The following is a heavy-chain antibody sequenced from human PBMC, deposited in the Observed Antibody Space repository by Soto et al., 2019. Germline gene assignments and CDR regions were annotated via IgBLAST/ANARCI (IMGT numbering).Heavy chain of an antibody. Sequence: LRLSCAASGFTFSSYDMHWVRQATGKGLEWVSAIGTAGDTYYPGSVKGRFTISRENAKNSLYLQMNSLRAGDTAVYYCARGQAGSDAFDIWGQGTMVTVSS. J-gene: IGHJ3*02. CDR1: GFTFSSYD. CDR2: IGTAGDT. V-gene: IGHV3-13*01. D-gene: IGHD6-19*01. CDR3: ARGQAGSDAFDI.